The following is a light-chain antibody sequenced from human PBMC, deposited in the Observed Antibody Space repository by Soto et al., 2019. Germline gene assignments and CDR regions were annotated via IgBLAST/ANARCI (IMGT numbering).Light chain of an antibody. Sequence: DIQMTQSPSSLSAFVGDRVTITCRASQGISNTLARYQQKPGKVPNLLIYGASTLQSGVPSRFSGSGSGTDFTLTISSLQSEDVATYYCQKYDGVPATFGGGTKVEIK. CDR2: GAS. V-gene: IGKV1-27*01. CDR3: QKYDGVPAT. J-gene: IGKJ4*01. CDR1: QGISNT.